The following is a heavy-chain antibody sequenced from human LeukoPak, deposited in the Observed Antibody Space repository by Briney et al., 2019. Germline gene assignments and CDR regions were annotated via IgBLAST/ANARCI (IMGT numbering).Heavy chain of an antibody. V-gene: IGHV4-39*07. CDR2: IYYSGST. J-gene: IGHJ4*02. Sequence: SETLSLTCTVSGGSISSSSYYWGWIRQPPGKGLEWIGSIYYSGSTYYNPPLKSRVTISVDTSKNQFSLKLSSVTAADTAVYYCARVSGYGYGIHGFDYWGQGTLVTVSS. D-gene: IGHD5-18*01. CDR3: ARVSGYGYGIHGFDY. CDR1: GGSISSSSYY.